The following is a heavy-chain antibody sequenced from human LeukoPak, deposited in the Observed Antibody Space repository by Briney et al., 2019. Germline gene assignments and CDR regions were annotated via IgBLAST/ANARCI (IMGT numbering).Heavy chain of an antibody. CDR1: GFTFSDHA. CDR3: ARLPLRFLEWFNDY. Sequence: PGGSLRLSCAASGFTFSDHAMNWVRQAPGKGLEWVSYISSSSSTIYYADSVKGRFTISRDNAKNSLYLQMNSLRDEDTAVYYCARLPLRFLEWFNDYWGQGTLVTVSS. CDR2: ISSSSSTI. V-gene: IGHV3-48*02. J-gene: IGHJ4*02. D-gene: IGHD3-3*01.